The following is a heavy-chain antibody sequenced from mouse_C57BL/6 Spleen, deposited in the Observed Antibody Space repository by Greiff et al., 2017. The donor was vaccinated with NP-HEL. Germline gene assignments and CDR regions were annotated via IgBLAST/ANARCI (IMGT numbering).Heavy chain of an antibody. CDR2: IYPGDGDT. D-gene: IGHD1-1*01. Sequence: QVQLQQSGPELVKPGASVKISCKASGYAFSSSWMNWVKQRPGKGLEWIGRIYPGDGDTNYNGKFKGKATLTADKSSSTAYMQLSSLTSEDSAVYFCARSHYGSSYGFAYWGQGTLVTVSA. CDR1: GYAFSSSW. CDR3: ARSHYGSSYGFAY. V-gene: IGHV1-82*01. J-gene: IGHJ3*01.